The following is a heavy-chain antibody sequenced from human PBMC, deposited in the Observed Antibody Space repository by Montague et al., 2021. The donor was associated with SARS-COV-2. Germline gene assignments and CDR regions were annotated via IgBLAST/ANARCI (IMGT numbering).Heavy chain of an antibody. D-gene: IGHD3-22*01. J-gene: IGHJ4*01. CDR1: GGSFGDDH. V-gene: IGHV4-34*01. CDR3: ARGHLSVSMIVVVFTSASYYFHY. Sequence: SETLSLTCGVYGGSFGDDHWSWIRQPPGKGLEWIGNIKQSGSTNYNPSLKSRVTISVDTSRNQFSLKLTSVTAADTAVYFCARGHLSVSMIVVVFTSASYYFHYYSHAALVTVSS. CDR2: IKQSGST.